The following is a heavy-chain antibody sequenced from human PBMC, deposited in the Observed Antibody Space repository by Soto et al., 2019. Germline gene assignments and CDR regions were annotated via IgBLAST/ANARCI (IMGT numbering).Heavy chain of an antibody. J-gene: IGHJ4*02. D-gene: IGHD6-13*01. Sequence: SETLSLTCIVSGVSISSSSYYWGWIRQPPGKGLEWIGSIYYSGSTYYNPSLKSRVTVSVDTSKKQFYLKLSSTTAADTAVYYCATTYSISWYNYFDYWGQGTLVTVSS. V-gene: IGHV4-39*01. CDR3: ATTYSISWYNYFDY. CDR1: GVSISSSSYY. CDR2: IYYSGST.